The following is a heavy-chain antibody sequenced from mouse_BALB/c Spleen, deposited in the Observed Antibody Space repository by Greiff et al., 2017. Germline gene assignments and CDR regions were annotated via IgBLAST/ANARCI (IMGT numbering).Heavy chain of an antibody. Sequence: EVKLQESGPGLVKPSQSLSLTCTVTGYSITSDYAWNWIRQFPGNKLEWMGYISYSGSTSYNPSLKSRISITRDTSKNQFFLQLNSVTTEDTATYYCARGGAARATFAMDYWGQGTSVTVSS. V-gene: IGHV3-2*02. CDR2: ISYSGST. D-gene: IGHD3-1*01. J-gene: IGHJ4*01. CDR3: ARGGAARATFAMDY. CDR1: GYSITSDYA.